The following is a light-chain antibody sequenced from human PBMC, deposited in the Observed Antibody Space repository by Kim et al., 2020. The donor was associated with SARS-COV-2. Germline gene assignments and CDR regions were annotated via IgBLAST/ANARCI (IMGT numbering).Light chain of an antibody. V-gene: IGKV3-11*01. CDR3: QQRDNWPPGYT. CDR2: EAS. Sequence: EIVLTQSPATLSLSPGERATLSCRASQNISSYLAWYQHKPGQAPRLVIYEASNRATGIPARFSGSGSGTDFTLTISSLEPEDFAVYYCQQRDNWPPGYTFGQGTKLEI. CDR1: QNISSY. J-gene: IGKJ2*01.